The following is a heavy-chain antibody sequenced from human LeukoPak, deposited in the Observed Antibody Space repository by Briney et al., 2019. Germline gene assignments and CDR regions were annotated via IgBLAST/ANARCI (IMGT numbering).Heavy chain of an antibody. CDR3: ARDLTTGTNWFDP. CDR1: GYTFTGYY. V-gene: IGHV1-2*02. J-gene: IGHJ5*02. CDR2: ISPNSGGT. D-gene: IGHD1-1*01. Sequence: ASVKVSCKASGYTFTGYYMHWVRQAPGQGLEWMGWISPNSGGTNYAQKFQGRVTMTRDTSISTAYMELSRLRSDDTAVYYCARDLTTGTNWFDPWGQGTLVTVSS.